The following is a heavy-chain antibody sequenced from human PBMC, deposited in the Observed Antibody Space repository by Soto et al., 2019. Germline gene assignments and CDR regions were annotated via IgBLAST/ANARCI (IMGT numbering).Heavy chain of an antibody. D-gene: IGHD1-1*01. CDR1: GGSISSGGYS. J-gene: IGHJ5*02. CDR2: IYHSGST. V-gene: IGHV4-30-2*01. CDR3: ARDQLEGNWFDP. Sequence: QLQLQESGSGLVRPSQTLSLTCAVSGGSISSGGYSWNWIRQPPGKGLEWIGYIYHSGSTLYNPSRKRRVNISVDKSKNQFSLKLSSVTAADTAVYYCARDQLEGNWFDPWGQGTLVTVSS.